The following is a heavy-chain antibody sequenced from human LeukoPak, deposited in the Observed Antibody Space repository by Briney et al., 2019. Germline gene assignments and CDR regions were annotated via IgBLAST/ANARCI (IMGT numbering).Heavy chain of an antibody. J-gene: IGHJ6*04. CDR2: ISSNGDST. Sequence: GGSLRLSCAASGFTFSSYEMHWVRQAPGKGLGYVSAISSNGDSTYYANFMKGRFIISRDNSKNTLYLQMGSLRPEDMAVYYCARDRPGDVWGEGTTVTVSS. CDR3: ARDRPGDV. CDR1: GFTFSSYE. V-gene: IGHV3-64*01.